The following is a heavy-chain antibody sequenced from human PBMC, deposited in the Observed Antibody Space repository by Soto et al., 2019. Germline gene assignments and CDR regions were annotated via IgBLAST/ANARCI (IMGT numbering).Heavy chain of an antibody. CDR3: ARGPGGFDP. CDR1: GGSVSSGSYY. CDR2: IYYSGST. Sequence: PSETLSLTCTVSGGSVSSGSYYWSWIRQPPGKGLEWIGYIYYSGSTNYNPSLKSRVTISVDTSKNQFSLKLSSVTAADTAVYYCARGPGGFDPWGQGTLVTVSS. V-gene: IGHV4-61*01. J-gene: IGHJ5*02.